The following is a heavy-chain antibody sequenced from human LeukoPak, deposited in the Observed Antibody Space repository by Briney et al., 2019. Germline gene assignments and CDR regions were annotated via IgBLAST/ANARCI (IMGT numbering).Heavy chain of an antibody. D-gene: IGHD5-24*01. J-gene: IGHJ5*02. V-gene: IGHV3-7*01. Sequence: PGGPLRLSCAASGFAFSKYWMSWVRQAPGKGLEWVANIKEDGSIEDYADSVKGRFTDSRDNAKKSLYLQMNSLRVEDTAVYYCVSQQLAPPWGQGTLVTVSS. CDR2: IKEDGSIE. CDR1: GFAFSKYW. CDR3: VSQQLAPP.